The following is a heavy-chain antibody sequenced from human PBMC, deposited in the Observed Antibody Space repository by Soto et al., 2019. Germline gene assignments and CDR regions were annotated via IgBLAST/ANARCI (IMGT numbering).Heavy chain of an antibody. CDR1: GLNIISYW. Sequence: GVPKILSCRASGLNIISYWMSWVSKKPGKGLEWVANIKHDGNEKYYVDSVKGRFTISRDNARNTLSLQMNSLRAEDTAVFYCARAVSRFGSASDYWGQGTLVTVSS. CDR3: ARAVSRFGSASDY. D-gene: IGHD3-16*01. V-gene: IGHV3-7*05. J-gene: IGHJ4*02. CDR2: IKHDGNEK.